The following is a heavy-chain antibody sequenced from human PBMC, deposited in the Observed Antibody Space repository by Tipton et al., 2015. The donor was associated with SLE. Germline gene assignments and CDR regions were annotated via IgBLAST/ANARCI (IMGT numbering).Heavy chain of an antibody. D-gene: IGHD6-13*01. CDR2: IYYSGST. V-gene: IGHV4-59*11. Sequence: TLSLTCTVSGGSLSSHFWSWIRQPPGKGLEWIGSIYYSGSTYYNPSLKSRVTISVDTSKNQFSLKLSSVTAADTAVYYCARGSSWYPFDYWGQGTLVTVSS. CDR3: ARGSSWYPFDY. CDR1: GGSLSSHF. J-gene: IGHJ4*02.